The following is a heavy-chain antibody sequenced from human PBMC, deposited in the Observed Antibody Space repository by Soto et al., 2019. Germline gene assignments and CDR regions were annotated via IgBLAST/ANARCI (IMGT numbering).Heavy chain of an antibody. CDR1: GDSISSGYY. Sequence: SETLSLTCAVSGDSISSGYYWAWIRQPPGKGLEWIGSIYHSGTTYYNPSLKSRVTMSVDTSKNQFSLRLRSVTAADTALYFCARHSLALRKNNWFDPWGQGIMVTVSS. D-gene: IGHD3-3*02. J-gene: IGHJ5*02. CDR2: IYHSGTT. V-gene: IGHV4-38-2*01. CDR3: ARHSLALRKNNWFDP.